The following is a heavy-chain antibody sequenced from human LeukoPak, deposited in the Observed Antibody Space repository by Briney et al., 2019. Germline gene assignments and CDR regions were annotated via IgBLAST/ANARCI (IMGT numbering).Heavy chain of an antibody. D-gene: IGHD3-10*01. CDR3: ARKGNWFDP. V-gene: IGHV1-18*01. Sequence: GASVKVSCKASGYTFTKFDFSWVRHAPGQGLEWMGWISTYNGDTNYAQKFQGRVTMTTDTSTTTAYMELRSLRSDDTAVYYCARKGNWFDPWGQGTLVTVSS. CDR1: GYTFTKFD. J-gene: IGHJ5*02. CDR2: ISTYNGDT.